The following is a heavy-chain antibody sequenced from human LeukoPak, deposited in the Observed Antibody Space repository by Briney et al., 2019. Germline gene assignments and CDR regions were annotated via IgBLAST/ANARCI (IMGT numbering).Heavy chain of an antibody. Sequence: ASVKVSCKASGGTFSSYAISWVRQAPGQGLEWMGRIIPILGIANYAQKFQGRVTITADKSTSTAYMELSSLRSEDTAVYYCARGSMIGYYYVDVWGKGTTVTVSS. V-gene: IGHV1-69*04. D-gene: IGHD3-22*01. CDR3: ARGSMIGYYYVDV. J-gene: IGHJ6*03. CDR1: GGTFSSYA. CDR2: IIPILGIA.